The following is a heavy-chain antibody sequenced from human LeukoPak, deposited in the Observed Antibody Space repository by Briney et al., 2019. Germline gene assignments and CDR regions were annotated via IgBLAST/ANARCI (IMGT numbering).Heavy chain of an antibody. CDR3: ARASYSASSADFGY. J-gene: IGHJ4*02. CDR2: IWYDGSNI. Sequence: GGSLRLSCAASGFTFSSYGMNWVRQAPGEGLEWVVVIWYDGSNIYYVDSVKGRFTISRDNSKNTLYLQMDSLRAEDTAVYYCARASYSASSADFGYWGQGTLVTVSS. CDR1: GFTFSSYG. V-gene: IGHV3-33*01. D-gene: IGHD6-6*01.